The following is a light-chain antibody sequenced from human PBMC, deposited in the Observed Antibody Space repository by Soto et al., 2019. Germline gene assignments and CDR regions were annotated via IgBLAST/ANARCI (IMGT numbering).Light chain of an antibody. CDR1: SSDVGGYNY. J-gene: IGLJ1*01. CDR2: DVN. CDR3: CSYAGSNTFYV. V-gene: IGLV2-11*01. Sequence: QPVLTQPRSVSGSPGQSVTISCTGTSSDVGGYNYVSWYQHHPGKAPKFIMSDVNKRPSGVPDRFSGSKSGNTAYLTISGLQAEDEADYHCCSYAGSNTFYVFGTGTKLTVL.